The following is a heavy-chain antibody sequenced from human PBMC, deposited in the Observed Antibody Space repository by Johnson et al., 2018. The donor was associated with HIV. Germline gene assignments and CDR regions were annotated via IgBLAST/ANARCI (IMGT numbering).Heavy chain of an antibody. CDR1: AFTFSSYA. CDR3: AKDEQWLNDAFDI. D-gene: IGHD6-19*01. CDR2: ITGSGGST. Sequence: MLLVESGGGLVQPGGSLRLSCAASAFTFSSYAMSWVRQAPGKGLEWVSIITGSGGSTYYADSVKGRFTISRDNSENTLYLQMNSLRAEDTAVYYCAKDEQWLNDAFDIWGQGTMVTGSS. J-gene: IGHJ3*02. V-gene: IGHV3-23*04.